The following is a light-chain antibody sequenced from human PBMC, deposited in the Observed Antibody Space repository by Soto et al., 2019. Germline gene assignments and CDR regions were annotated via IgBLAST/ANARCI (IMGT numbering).Light chain of an antibody. Sequence: DIQMTQSPSSLSASVGVRVTVTCQASQDLSNDLNWYQQKPGKAPKLLIYGASNLETGVPSRFSGSGSGTDFTFTISSLQPEDLATYYCQQYHDLPYTFGQGTKLDIK. V-gene: IGKV1-33*01. CDR2: GAS. CDR3: QQYHDLPYT. J-gene: IGKJ2*01. CDR1: QDLSND.